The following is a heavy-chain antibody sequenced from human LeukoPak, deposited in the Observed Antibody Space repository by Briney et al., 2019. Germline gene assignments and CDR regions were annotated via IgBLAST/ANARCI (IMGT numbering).Heavy chain of an antibody. CDR1: GFTFSSYS. D-gene: IGHD3-22*01. CDR3: ARSRSGLVLDY. Sequence: GGSLRLSFAASGFTFSSYSMNWVPQAPGKGLEWVSSISSSGSYIYYADSVKAQSTFYRKNAKNSLYLKMDSLRAEDKAVYYCARSRSGLVLDYWGQGTLVTVSS. V-gene: IGHV3-21*01. J-gene: IGHJ4*02. CDR2: ISSSGSYI.